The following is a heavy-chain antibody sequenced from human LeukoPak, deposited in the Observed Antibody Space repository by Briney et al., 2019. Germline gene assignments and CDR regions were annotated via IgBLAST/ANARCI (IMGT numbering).Heavy chain of an antibody. CDR3: ARGIAAAGMGNWFDP. J-gene: IGHJ5*02. CDR1: GGSFSGYY. D-gene: IGHD6-13*01. Sequence: SETLSLTCAVYGGSFSGYYWSWIRQPPGKGLEWIGEINHRGSTNYNPSLKSRVTISVDTSKNQFSLKLSSVTAADTAVYYCARGIAAAGMGNWFDPWGQGTLVTVSS. V-gene: IGHV4-34*01. CDR2: INHRGST.